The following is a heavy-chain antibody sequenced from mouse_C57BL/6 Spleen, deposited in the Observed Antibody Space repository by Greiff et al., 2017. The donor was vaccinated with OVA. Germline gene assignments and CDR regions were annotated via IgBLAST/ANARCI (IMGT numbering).Heavy chain of an antibody. Sequence: QVQLQQPGTELVKPGASVKLSCKASGYTFTSYWMHWVKQRPGQGLEWIGNINPSNGGTNYNEKFKSKATLTVDKSSSTAYMQLSSLTSDDSSVYYCARLLYSYYAMDYWGQGTSVTVSS. CDR1: GYTFTSYW. CDR2: INPSNGGT. D-gene: IGHD2-12*01. CDR3: ARLLYSYYAMDY. J-gene: IGHJ4*01. V-gene: IGHV1-53*01.